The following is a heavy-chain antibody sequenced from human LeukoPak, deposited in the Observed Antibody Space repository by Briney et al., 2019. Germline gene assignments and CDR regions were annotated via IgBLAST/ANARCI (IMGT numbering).Heavy chain of an antibody. J-gene: IGHJ4*02. D-gene: IGHD1-14*01. CDR1: GFTFSSYA. V-gene: IGHV3-23*01. CDR3: AKPAKTDYADY. Sequence: GGSLRLSCAASGFTFSSYAMNWVRQAPGKGLEWVSSINTSGGSTYYADSVKGRYTISRDNSKSTLYLQMNSLRAADTALYYCAKPAKTDYADYWGQGTLVTVSS. CDR2: INTSGGST.